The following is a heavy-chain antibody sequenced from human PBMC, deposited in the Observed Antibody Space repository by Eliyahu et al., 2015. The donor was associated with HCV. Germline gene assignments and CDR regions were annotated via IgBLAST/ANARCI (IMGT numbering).Heavy chain of an antibody. D-gene: IGHD3-22*01. CDR2: ISSSSSNI. CDR1: GFTFXXYS. V-gene: IGHV3-21*01. Sequence: EVQLVESGGGLVKPGGSLRLSXXASGFTFXXYSMNWVRQAPGKGLEWVSSISSSSSNIYNADSVKGRFTISRDNAKNSLYLQMNSLRAEDTAVYYCARDRPKHYYDSSGYFDYWGQGTLVTVSS. J-gene: IGHJ4*02. CDR3: ARDRPKHYYDSSGYFDY.